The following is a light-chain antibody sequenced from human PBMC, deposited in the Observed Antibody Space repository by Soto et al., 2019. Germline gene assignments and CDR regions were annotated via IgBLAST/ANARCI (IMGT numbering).Light chain of an antibody. CDR2: DAS. V-gene: IGKV3-11*01. CDR1: HSVSSN. Sequence: EIVMTQSPATLSVSPGERATLSCRASHSVSSNLAWYQQKPGQAPRLLIYDASNRATGIPARFSGSGSGTDFTLTISSLEPEDFAVYYCQQRSNWLLTFGGGTKVDIK. J-gene: IGKJ4*01. CDR3: QQRSNWLLT.